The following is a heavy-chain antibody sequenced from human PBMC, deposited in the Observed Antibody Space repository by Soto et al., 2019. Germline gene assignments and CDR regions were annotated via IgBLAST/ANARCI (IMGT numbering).Heavy chain of an antibody. J-gene: IGHJ3*02. D-gene: IGHD3-9*01. Sequence: QVQLVQSGAEVKKPGASVKVSCKASGFPFTGHYIHWVRQAPGQGLEWMGWINPNIGGTNYAQNFQGRVTLTRDTSITTAYMELSGLRSDDTAVYYCARDSYYDILTGYSRNAVDIWGQGTMGAVSS. CDR3: ARDSYYDILTGYSRNAVDI. V-gene: IGHV1-2*02. CDR2: INPNIGGT. CDR1: GFPFTGHY.